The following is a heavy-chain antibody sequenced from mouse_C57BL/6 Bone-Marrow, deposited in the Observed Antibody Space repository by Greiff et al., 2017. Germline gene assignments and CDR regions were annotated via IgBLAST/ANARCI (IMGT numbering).Heavy chain of an antibody. CDR3: ARSVGLDY. CDR1: GYTFTDYY. V-gene: IGHV1-76*01. Sequence: VQRVESGAELVRPGASVKLSCKASGYTFTDYYINWVKQRPGQGLEWIARIYPGSGNTYYNEKFKGKATLTAEKSSSTAYMQLSSLTAEDAAVYCCARSVGLDYWGQGTTLTVSS. J-gene: IGHJ2*01. CDR2: IYPGSGNT. D-gene: IGHD1-1*02.